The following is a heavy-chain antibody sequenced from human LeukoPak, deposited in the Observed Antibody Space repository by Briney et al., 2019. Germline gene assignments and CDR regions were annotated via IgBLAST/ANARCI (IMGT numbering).Heavy chain of an antibody. CDR3: ARRFGDDAFDI. CDR2: IWYDGSNK. V-gene: IGHV3-33*01. Sequence: GRSLRLSCAASGFTFSSYGMHWVRQAPGKGLEGVAVIWYDGSNKYYTDSVKGRFTISRDNSKNTLNLQMNSLRAEDTAVYYCARRFGDDAFDIWGQGTVVTVSS. J-gene: IGHJ3*02. D-gene: IGHD3-10*01. CDR1: GFTFSSYG.